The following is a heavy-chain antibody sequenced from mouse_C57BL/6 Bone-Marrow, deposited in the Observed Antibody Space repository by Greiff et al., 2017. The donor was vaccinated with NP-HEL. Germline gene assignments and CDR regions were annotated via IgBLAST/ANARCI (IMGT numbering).Heavy chain of an antibody. CDR1: GFSFNTYA. CDR3: VRLITTVVDWYFDV. J-gene: IGHJ1*03. Sequence: GGGLVQPKGSLKLPCAASGFSFNTYAMNWVRQAPGKGLEWVARIRSKSNNYATYYADSVKDRFTISRDDSESMLYLQMNNLKTEDTAMYYCVRLITTVVDWYFDVWGTGTTVTVSS. CDR2: IRSKSNNYAT. D-gene: IGHD1-1*01. V-gene: IGHV10-1*01.